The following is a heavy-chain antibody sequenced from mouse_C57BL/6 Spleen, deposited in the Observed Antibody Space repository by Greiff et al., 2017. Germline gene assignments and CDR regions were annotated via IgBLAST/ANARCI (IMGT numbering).Heavy chain of an antibody. Sequence: DVKLQESGGGLVQPGGSLSLSCAASGFTFTDYYMSWVRQPPGKALEWLGFIRNKANGYTTEYSASVKGRFTISRDNSQSILYLQMNALRAEDRATYDCARPNYYGTGYYFDYWGQGTTLTVSS. CDR3: ARPNYYGTGYYFDY. CDR1: GFTFTDYY. V-gene: IGHV7-3*01. CDR2: IRNKANGYTT. J-gene: IGHJ2*01. D-gene: IGHD1-1*01.